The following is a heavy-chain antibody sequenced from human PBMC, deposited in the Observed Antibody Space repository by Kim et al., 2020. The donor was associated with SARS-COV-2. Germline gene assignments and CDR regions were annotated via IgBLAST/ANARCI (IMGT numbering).Heavy chain of an antibody. D-gene: IGHD3-22*01. Sequence: YTPSLKSRVTISLDTSKNQLSLKLTSVTAADTAVYFCARGLGSVYYSPFGYWGHGTLVTVSS. V-gene: IGHV4-59*09. CDR3: ARGLGSVYYSPFGY. J-gene: IGHJ4*01.